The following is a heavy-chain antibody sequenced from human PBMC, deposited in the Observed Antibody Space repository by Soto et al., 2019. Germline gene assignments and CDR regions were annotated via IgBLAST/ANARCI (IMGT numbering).Heavy chain of an antibody. J-gene: IGHJ6*02. V-gene: IGHV1-46*01. CDR1: GYTFTSYY. Sequence: ASVKVSFKASGYTFTSYYMHWVRQAPGQGLEWMGIINPSGGSTSYAQKFQGRVTMTRDTSTSTVYMELSSLRSEDTAVYYCARDRGSIAAAGTDYYYYGMDVWGQGTTVTVSS. CDR2: INPSGGST. CDR3: ARDRGSIAAAGTDYYYYGMDV. D-gene: IGHD6-13*01.